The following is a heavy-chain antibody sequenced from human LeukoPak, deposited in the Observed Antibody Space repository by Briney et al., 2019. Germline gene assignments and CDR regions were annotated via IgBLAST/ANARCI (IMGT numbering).Heavy chain of an antibody. CDR2: ISFDGSNK. V-gene: IGHV3-30*18. D-gene: IGHD3-22*01. CDR1: GFTFSSYG. J-gene: IGHJ4*02. CDR3: AKARGITMIVVVPPGDY. Sequence: GGSLRLSCAASGFTFSSYGMHWVRQAPGKGLEWVAVISFDGSNKYYADSVKGRFTISRDNSKNTLYLQMNSLRAEDTAVYYCAKARGITMIVVVPPGDYWGQGTLVTVSS.